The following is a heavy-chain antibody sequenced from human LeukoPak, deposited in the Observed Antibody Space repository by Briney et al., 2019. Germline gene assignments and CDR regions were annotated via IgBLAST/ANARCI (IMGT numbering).Heavy chain of an antibody. Sequence: GGSLRLSCAASGFTFSSYIMSWVRQAPGKGLEWVANIKQDGSEQYYVDSVKGRFTISRDNAKNSLFLQMNSLRGEDTAVYYCTREYLTVSYFDYWGQGTLVTVSS. CDR2: IKQDGSEQ. CDR3: TREYLTVSYFDY. D-gene: IGHD4-11*01. J-gene: IGHJ4*02. CDR1: GFTFSSYI. V-gene: IGHV3-7*05.